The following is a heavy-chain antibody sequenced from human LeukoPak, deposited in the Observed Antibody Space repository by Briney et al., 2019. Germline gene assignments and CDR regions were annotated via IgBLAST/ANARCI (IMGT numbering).Heavy chain of an antibody. V-gene: IGHV3-64*02. CDR3: ASLYSGSYDTGSFDYFNY. Sequence: PGGSLRLSCAASGFTFSDYAMHWVRQAPGKGLEYVSVITSNWGSTYYADSVKGRFTISRDNSKNTLYLQMGSLRAEDMAVYYCASLYSGSYDTGSFDYFNYWGQGTLVTV. J-gene: IGHJ4*02. CDR1: GFTFSDYA. D-gene: IGHD1-26*01. CDR2: ITSNWGST.